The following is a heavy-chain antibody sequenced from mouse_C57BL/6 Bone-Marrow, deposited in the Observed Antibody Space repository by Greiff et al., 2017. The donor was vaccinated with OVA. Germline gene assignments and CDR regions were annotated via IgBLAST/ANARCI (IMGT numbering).Heavy chain of an antibody. CDR1: GFSLSTFGMG. CDR2: IWWDDDK. CDR3: ARIGGDYDGFAY. V-gene: IGHV8-8*01. J-gene: IGHJ3*01. Sequence: ESGPGILQPSQTLSLSCSFSGFSLSTFGMGVGWLRQPSGKGLEWLAHIWWDDDKYYNPALRSRLTISKDTSKNQVFLKIANVDTADTAADYGARIGGDYDGFAYWGQGTLVTVSA. D-gene: IGHD2-4*01.